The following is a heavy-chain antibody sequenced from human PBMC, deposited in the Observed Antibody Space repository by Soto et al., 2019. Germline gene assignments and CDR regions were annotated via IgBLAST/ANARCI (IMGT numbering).Heavy chain of an antibody. CDR3: ARGTITRITMVRGVLYNWFDP. CDR2: INHSGST. Sequence: PSETLSLTCAVYGGSFSGYYWSWIRQPPGKGLECIGEINHSGSTIYNPSLKSRVTISVDTSKNQFSLKLSSVTAADTAVYYCARGTITRITMVRGVLYNWFDPWGQGTLVTVSS. V-gene: IGHV4-34*01. J-gene: IGHJ5*02. CDR1: GGSFSGYY. D-gene: IGHD3-10*01.